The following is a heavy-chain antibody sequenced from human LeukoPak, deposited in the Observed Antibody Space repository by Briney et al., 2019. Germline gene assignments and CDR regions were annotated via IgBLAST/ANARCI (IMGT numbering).Heavy chain of an antibody. CDR1: GGSISSYY. D-gene: IGHD6-13*01. V-gene: IGHV4-59*01. CDR2: IYYSGST. J-gene: IGHJ4*02. Sequence: PSETLSLTCTVPGGSISSYYWSWIRQPPGKGLEWIGYIYYSGSTNYNPSLKSRVTISVDTSKNQFSLKLSSVTAADTAVYYCARELIDGTAAGYFFDYWGQGTLVTVSS. CDR3: ARELIDGTAAGYFFDY.